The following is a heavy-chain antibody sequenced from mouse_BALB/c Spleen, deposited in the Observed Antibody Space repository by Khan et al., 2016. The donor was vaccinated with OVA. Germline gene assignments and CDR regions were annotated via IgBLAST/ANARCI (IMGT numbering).Heavy chain of an antibody. V-gene: IGHV1-80*01. CDR2: IYPGDGNT. CDR3: ARSEYDYFAY. CDR1: GYGFSNYL. D-gene: IGHD2-14*01. J-gene: IGHJ3*01. Sequence: VELVESGAELVRPGSSVKISCKASGYGFSNYLMNWVKQGPGQGLEWIGQIYPGDGNTNYNGKFKDKATLTVDKSYSTAYMQLSSLTPEDSAVYFCARSEYDYFAYGGQGTLVTVSA.